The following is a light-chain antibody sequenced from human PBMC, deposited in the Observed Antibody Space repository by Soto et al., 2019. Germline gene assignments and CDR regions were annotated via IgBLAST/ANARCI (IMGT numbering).Light chain of an antibody. J-gene: IGKJ1*01. CDR3: QQYGSSPWT. CDR2: GAA. CDR1: QSVSSNY. Sequence: EIVLTQSPGILSLSPGERATLSCRASQSVSSNYLAWYQHKPGQAPRLLIYGAATRATGIPARFSGSGSGTEFTLTISSLQSEDFAVYYCQQYGSSPWTFGQGTKVDIK. V-gene: IGKV3-20*01.